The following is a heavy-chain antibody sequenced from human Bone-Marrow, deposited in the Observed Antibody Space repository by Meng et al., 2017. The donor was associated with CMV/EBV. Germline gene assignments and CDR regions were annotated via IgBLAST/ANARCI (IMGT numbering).Heavy chain of an antibody. CDR2: INPNKGGT. CDR3: ARAHCSSTRCLNDY. CDR1: SDTVTGYY. D-gene: IGHD2-2*01. V-gene: IGHV1-2*02. Sequence: RLVRAEAAVKKAGAPAKVFSNASSDTVTGYYMHWVPRAPAQGLEWMGWINPNKGGTNYAQKFQGRVTMTRDMPVSTAHHKLSRLTSDDAAVYYAARAHCSSTRCLNDYWGQGPLVTVSS. J-gene: IGHJ4*02.